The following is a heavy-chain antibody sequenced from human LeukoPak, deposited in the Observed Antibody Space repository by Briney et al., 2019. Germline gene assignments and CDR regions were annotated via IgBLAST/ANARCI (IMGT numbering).Heavy chain of an antibody. Sequence: PGGSLRLSCAASGFTFSDYYMSWIRQAPGKGLEWVSYISSSGSTIYYADSVKGRFTISRDNAKNSLYLQMNSLRAEDTAVYYCVRPSYPDDYYYYYGMDVWGQGTTVTVSS. CDR1: GFTFSDYY. V-gene: IGHV3-11*01. CDR3: VRPSYPDDYYYYYGMDV. J-gene: IGHJ6*02. D-gene: IGHD1-14*01. CDR2: ISSSGSTI.